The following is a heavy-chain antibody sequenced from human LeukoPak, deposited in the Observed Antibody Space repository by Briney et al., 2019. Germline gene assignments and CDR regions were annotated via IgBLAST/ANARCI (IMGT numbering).Heavy chain of an antibody. D-gene: IGHD5-18*01. CDR1: GYTFTSYD. V-gene: IGHV1-8*01. J-gene: IGHJ4*02. CDR3: ARDVTGSYEGGY. CDR2: MNPNSGNT. Sequence: ASVKVSCKASGYTFTSYDINWVRQATGQGLEWMGWMNPNSGNTGYAQKFQGRVTMTRNTSISTAYMELRSLRSDDTAVYYCARDVTGSYEGGYWGQGTLVTVSS.